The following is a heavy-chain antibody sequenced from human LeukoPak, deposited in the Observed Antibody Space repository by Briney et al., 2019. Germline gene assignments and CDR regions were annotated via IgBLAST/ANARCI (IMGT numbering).Heavy chain of an antibody. V-gene: IGHV4-4*09. CDR1: GGSISSYY. D-gene: IGHD5-12*01. CDR3: ARAHSGYDWGYYYMDV. CDR2: IYTSGST. Sequence: PSETLSLTCTVSGGSISSYYWSWIRQPPGKGLEWIGYIYTSGSTNYNPSLKSRVTISVDTSKNQFSLKLSSVTAADTAVYYCARAHSGYDWGYYYMDVWGKGTTVTVSS. J-gene: IGHJ6*03.